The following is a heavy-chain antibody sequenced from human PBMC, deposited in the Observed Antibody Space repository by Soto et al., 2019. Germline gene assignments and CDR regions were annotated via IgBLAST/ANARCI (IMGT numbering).Heavy chain of an antibody. D-gene: IGHD1-26*01. Sequence: EVQLVESGGGLVQPGGSLRLSCVASGFTFSNYWMSWVRRVPGKGLEWVANIRQDGGEIYYEDSVKGRFTISRDNAQNSLYLQMYSLRVEDTAEYYCARDKIVGATKFDFWGQGTLVTVSS. CDR3: ARDKIVGATKFDF. CDR1: GFTFSNYW. CDR2: IRQDGGEI. J-gene: IGHJ4*02. V-gene: IGHV3-7*03.